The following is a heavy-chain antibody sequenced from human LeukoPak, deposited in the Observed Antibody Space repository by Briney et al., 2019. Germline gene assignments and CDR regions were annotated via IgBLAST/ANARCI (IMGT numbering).Heavy chain of an antibody. D-gene: IGHD1-26*01. J-gene: IGHJ4*02. Sequence: GASVKVSCKASGGTFSSYAISWVRQAPGQGLEWMGGIIPIFGTANYAQKFQGRVTITADESTSTAYMELSSLRSEDTAVYCCARVGGSYSGDYWGQGTLVTVSS. CDR2: IIPIFGTA. CDR3: ARVGGSYSGDY. CDR1: GGTFSSYA. V-gene: IGHV1-69*13.